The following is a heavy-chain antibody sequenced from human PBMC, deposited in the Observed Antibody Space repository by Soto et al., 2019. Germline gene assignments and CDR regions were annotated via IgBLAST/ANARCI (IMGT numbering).Heavy chain of an antibody. V-gene: IGHV4-39*01. J-gene: IGHJ5*02. Sequence: PSETRSLTWIVSGASISSRISYWVWIRQPPGKVLEWVGTFYSGSTYNNPSLKSRVTISVDTSKNQFSLKLSSVAAEDTAIYYCATTRGIAVGGSFDHWGQGTLVTVSS. CDR3: ATTRGIAVGGSFDH. CDR1: GASISSRISY. D-gene: IGHD6-13*01. CDR2: FYSGST.